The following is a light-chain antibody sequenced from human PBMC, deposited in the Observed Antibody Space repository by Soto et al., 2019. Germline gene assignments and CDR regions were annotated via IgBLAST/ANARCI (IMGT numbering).Light chain of an antibody. CDR2: KVS. Sequence: DIQMTQSPSTLSASVGDRVTITCRASQGIRSWLAWYQQKPWTAPNLLIHKVSNLQSGVPSRFSGSESGADFTLTISSLQPDDSATYYCQQYWTYPWTFGQGTKLEIK. V-gene: IGKV1-5*03. CDR1: QGIRSW. CDR3: QQYWTYPWT. J-gene: IGKJ2*01.